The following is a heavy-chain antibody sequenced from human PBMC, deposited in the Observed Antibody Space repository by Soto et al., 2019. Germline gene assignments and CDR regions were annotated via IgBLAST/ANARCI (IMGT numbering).Heavy chain of an antibody. CDR2: IDWDDDK. V-gene: IGHV2-70*11. J-gene: IGHJ6*03. CDR1: GFSLSTSGMC. D-gene: IGHD5-12*01. CDR3: AREVATPFLPYYYYMDV. Sequence: GSGPTLVNPTQTLTLTCTFSGFSLSTSGMCVSWIRQPPGKALEWLARIDWDDDKYYSTSLKTRLTISKDTSKNQVVLTMTNMDPVDTATYYCAREVATPFLPYYYYMDVWGKGATVTVSS.